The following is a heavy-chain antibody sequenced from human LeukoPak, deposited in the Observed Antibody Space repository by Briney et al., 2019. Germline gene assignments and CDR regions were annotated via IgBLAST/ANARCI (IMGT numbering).Heavy chain of an antibody. CDR3: AKAGSHHGVEYYYYYMDV. D-gene: IGHD1-14*01. CDR2: ISGSGGST. CDR1: GFTFSSYA. Sequence: GGSLRLSCAASGFTFSSYAMSWVRQAPGKGLEWVSAISGSGGSTYYADSVKGRFTISRDNSKNTLYLQMNSLRAEDTAVYYCAKAGSHHGVEYYYYYMDVWGKGTTVTVSS. V-gene: IGHV3-23*01. J-gene: IGHJ6*03.